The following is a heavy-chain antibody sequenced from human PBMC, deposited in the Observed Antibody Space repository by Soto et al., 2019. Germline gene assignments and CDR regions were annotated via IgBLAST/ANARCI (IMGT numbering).Heavy chain of an antibody. CDR1: GYTFTDYY. Sequence: QVQLVQSGAEVKKPGASVKVSCKASGYTFTDYYLHWVRQAPGHGLEWMGWINPNSGGTQYAQKFQGWDTMTRDTSITTAYMELNRLTSDDTAVYYCARDWGHYYGSGSVPSPHPSDIWGQGTLVTVSS. J-gene: IGHJ4*02. D-gene: IGHD3-10*01. CDR2: INPNSGGT. CDR3: ARDWGHYYGSGSVPSPHPSDI. V-gene: IGHV1-2*04.